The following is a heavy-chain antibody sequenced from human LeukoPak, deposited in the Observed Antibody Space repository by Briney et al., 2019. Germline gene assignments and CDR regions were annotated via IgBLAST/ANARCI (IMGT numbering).Heavy chain of an antibody. CDR3: ARVRGDAFDI. J-gene: IGHJ3*02. V-gene: IGHV4-39*01. CDR2: MYYSGSS. D-gene: IGHD3-10*01. Sequence: WIRQPPGKGLEWIWSMYYSGSSYYNPSLKSRVTISIDTSKSQFSLNLTSVTAADTAVYYCARVRGDAFDIWGQGTMFTVSS.